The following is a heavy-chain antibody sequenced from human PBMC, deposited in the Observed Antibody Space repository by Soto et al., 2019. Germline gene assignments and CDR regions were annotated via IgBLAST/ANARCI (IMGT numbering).Heavy chain of an antibody. J-gene: IGHJ6*04. Sequence: GGSLRLSCATSGFTFSRFWMSWVRQAPGRGLEWVANINQDGSEKYYVDSVKGRFTISRDNAKNVLYVQMNSLRAEDTAVYYCARDWSTLVRGVMLIPYMDVWGKGTAVTVSS. CDR2: INQDGSEK. CDR3: ARDWSTLVRGVMLIPYMDV. CDR1: GFTFSRFW. V-gene: IGHV3-7*01. D-gene: IGHD3-10*01.